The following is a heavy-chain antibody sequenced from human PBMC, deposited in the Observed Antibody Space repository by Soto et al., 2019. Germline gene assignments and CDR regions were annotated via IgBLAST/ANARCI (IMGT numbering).Heavy chain of an antibody. CDR1: GGTFSSYT. CDR3: ARTKRVDDYVNMDV. D-gene: IGHD3-16*01. Sequence: QVQLVQSGAEVKKPGSSVKVSCKASGGTFSSYTISWVRQAPGQGLEWMGRIIPILGIANYAQKFQGRVTITADKSTSTAYMEMSSLRSEDTAVYYCARTKRVDDYVNMDVWGKGTTVTVSS. CDR2: IIPILGIA. V-gene: IGHV1-69*02. J-gene: IGHJ6*03.